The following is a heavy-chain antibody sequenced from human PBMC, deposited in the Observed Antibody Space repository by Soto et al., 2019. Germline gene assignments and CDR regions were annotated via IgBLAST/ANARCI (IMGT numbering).Heavy chain of an antibody. V-gene: IGHV3-74*01. J-gene: IGHJ3*02. CDR3: AKSRYQLLPRDAFDI. CDR1: GCTFSSYW. D-gene: IGHD2-2*01. Sequence: HPGGSLRLSCAASGCTFSSYWMHWVRQAPGKGLVWVSRINSGGSSTSYADSVKGRFTISRDNSKNTLYLQMNSLRAEDTAVYYCAKSRYQLLPRDAFDIWGQGTMVTVSS. CDR2: INSGGSST.